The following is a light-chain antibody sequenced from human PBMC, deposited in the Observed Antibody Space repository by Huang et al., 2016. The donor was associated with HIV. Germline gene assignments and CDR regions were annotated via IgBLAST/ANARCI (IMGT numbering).Light chain of an antibody. CDR2: GAS. V-gene: IGKV3-15*01. CDR1: QNINTN. J-gene: IGKJ3*01. Sequence: EIVMTQSPVPLSVSPGERATLSCRASQNINTNLAWYQHKPGQAPRLLIYGASTRSSGGPARFSGSGSGTEFTLTISSLQSEDFALYFCHQYNTGPQTFGPGTKVDIK. CDR3: HQYNTGPQT.